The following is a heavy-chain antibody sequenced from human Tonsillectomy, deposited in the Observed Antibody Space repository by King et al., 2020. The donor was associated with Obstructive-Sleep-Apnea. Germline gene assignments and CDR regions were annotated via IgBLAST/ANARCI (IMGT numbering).Heavy chain of an antibody. CDR1: GDSVSRDTAA. Sequence: VQLQQSGPGLVKPSQTLSLTCAISGDSVSRDTAAWNWIRQSPSGGLEWLGRTNYGSKWFTDYADSVKRRISVSADTSKNQFSLHLNSVTPEDTAVYYCARGRLHYYGMDVWGQGTTVTVSS. V-gene: IGHV6-1*01. J-gene: IGHJ6*02. CDR2: TNYGSKWFT. CDR3: ARGRLHYYGMDV. D-gene: IGHD1-1*01.